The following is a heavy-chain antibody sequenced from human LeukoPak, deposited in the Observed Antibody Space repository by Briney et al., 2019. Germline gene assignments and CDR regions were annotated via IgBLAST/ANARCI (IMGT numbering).Heavy chain of an antibody. J-gene: IGHJ5*02. V-gene: IGHV4-4*09. CDR2: IYASGST. CDR3: ARQPNIVVVDNWFDP. CDR1: GGSISSYY. D-gene: IGHD2-15*01. Sequence: SETLSLTCTVSGGSISSYYWSWIRQPPGKGLEWVGYIYASGSTNYNPSLKSRVTISVDTSKNQFSLKLSSVTAADTAVYYCARQPNIVVVDNWFDPWGQGTLVAVSS.